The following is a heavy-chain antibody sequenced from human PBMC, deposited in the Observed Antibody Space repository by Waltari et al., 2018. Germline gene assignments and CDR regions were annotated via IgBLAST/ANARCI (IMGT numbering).Heavy chain of an antibody. Sequence: EVQLVQSGAEVKQPGESLKISCQGSVYSFANSWIGWVRQMPGKGLEWMGLISPDDSDTRYSPSFEGQVTVSADKTISTAYLQLSRLGTSDSAMYYCARGSSAWNFFDVWGQGTLVTVSS. V-gene: IGHV5-51*01. CDR3: ARGSSAWNFFDV. D-gene: IGHD6-19*01. J-gene: IGHJ4*02. CDR1: VYSFANSW. CDR2: ISPDDSDT.